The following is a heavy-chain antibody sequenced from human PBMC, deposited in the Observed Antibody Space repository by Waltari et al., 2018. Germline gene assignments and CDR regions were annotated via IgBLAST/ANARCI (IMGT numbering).Heavy chain of an antibody. D-gene: IGHD3-3*01. CDR3: ARVFGYYYYYMDV. Sequence: QVQLQQWGAGLLKPSETLSLTCDVSGGSLSGYHWTWIRQPPGKGVEWIGEINDSGRTTDEPSLGSRDTVSIDTANKQFSLRVRSVTGADTAVYYCARVFGYYYYYMDVWGKGTTVTISS. V-gene: IGHV4-34*02. J-gene: IGHJ6*03. CDR1: GGSLSGYH. CDR2: INDSGRT.